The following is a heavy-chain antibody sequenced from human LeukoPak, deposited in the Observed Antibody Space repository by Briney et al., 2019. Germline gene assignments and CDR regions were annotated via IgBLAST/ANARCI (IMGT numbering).Heavy chain of an antibody. V-gene: IGHV3-74*01. J-gene: IGHJ5*02. D-gene: IGHD6-19*01. CDR1: GFTFSKYW. Sequence: GGSLRLSCAASGFTFSKYWMLWVRQAPGKGLESVSRINTDGTVTTYADSVKGRFTVSRDNADNTMFLQMNSVKDEDTAVYYCATKQWLAPPPDTWGQGTPVTVSS. CDR2: INTDGTVT. CDR3: ATKQWLAPPPDT.